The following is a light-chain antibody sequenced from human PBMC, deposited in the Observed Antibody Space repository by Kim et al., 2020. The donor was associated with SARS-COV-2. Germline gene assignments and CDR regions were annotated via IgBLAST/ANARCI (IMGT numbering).Light chain of an antibody. V-gene: IGLV4-60*03. Sequence: STVKLNCPWSSGHSKATIAWHQQEQGKSALHLMNLESSGTDKPGSGVPVRCSGSSSGADRYLTISHLQSEDEAAYYCEACDSYSWVFGGGTQLTVL. CDR2: LESSGTD. CDR1: SGHSKAT. CDR3: EACDSYSWV. J-gene: IGLJ3*02.